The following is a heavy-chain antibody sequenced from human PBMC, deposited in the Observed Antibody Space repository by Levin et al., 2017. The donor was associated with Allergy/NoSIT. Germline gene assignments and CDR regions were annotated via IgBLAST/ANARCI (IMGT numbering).Heavy chain of an antibody. CDR3: ARGLRYYGSGRNWFDP. V-gene: IGHV4-34*01. J-gene: IGHJ5*02. CDR1: GGAFRGYS. D-gene: IGHD3-10*01. Sequence: SQTLSLPCAVSGGAFRGYSWSWIRQPPGKGLEWIGEINDSGSANYNPSLNSRVTMSVDTPRYQFSLKLSSVTAADTAVYYCARGLRYYGSGRNWFDPWGQGTQVTVSS. CDR2: INDSGSA.